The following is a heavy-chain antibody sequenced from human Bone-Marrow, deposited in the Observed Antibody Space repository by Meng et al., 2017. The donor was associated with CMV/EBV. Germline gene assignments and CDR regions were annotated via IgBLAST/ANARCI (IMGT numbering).Heavy chain of an antibody. CDR3: ASSGYSGYDWYFDY. CDR1: GGSISSYY. D-gene: IGHD5-12*01. J-gene: IGHJ4*02. V-gene: IGHV4-59*01. CDR2: IYYSGST. Sequence: SETLSLTCTVSGGSISSYYWSWIRQPPGKGLEWIGYIYYSGSTNYNPSLKSRVTISVDTSKNQFSLKLSSVTAADTAVYYCASSGYSGYDWYFDYWGQGTLVTFSS.